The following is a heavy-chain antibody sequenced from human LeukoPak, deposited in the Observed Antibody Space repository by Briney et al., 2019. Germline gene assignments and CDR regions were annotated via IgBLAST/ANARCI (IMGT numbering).Heavy chain of an antibody. CDR3: ARDHYRYCSSTSCFNWFDP. CDR2: IVVGSGNT. Sequence: SVTVSCKASGFTFTSSAVQWVRQARGQRLEWIGWIVVGSGNTNYAQKFQERVTITRDMSTSTAYMELRSLRSDDTAVYYCARDHYRYCSSTSCFNWFDPWGQGTLVTVSS. J-gene: IGHJ5*02. D-gene: IGHD2-2*01. CDR1: GFTFTSSA. V-gene: IGHV1-58*01.